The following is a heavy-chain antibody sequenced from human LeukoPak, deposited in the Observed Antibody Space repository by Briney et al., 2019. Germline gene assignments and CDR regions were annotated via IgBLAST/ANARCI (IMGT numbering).Heavy chain of an antibody. J-gene: IGHJ6*03. D-gene: IGHD3-22*01. CDR1: GYTFTSYD. V-gene: IGHV1-8*03. CDR3: ARRYYDSCGYYYPTDGYYYMDV. CDR2: MNPNSGNT. Sequence: ASVKVSCKASGYTFTSYDINWVRQATGQGLEWMGWMNPNSGNTGYAQKFQGRVTITRNTSISTAYMELSSLRSEDTAVYYCARRYYDSCGYYYPTDGYYYMDVWGKGTTVTVSS.